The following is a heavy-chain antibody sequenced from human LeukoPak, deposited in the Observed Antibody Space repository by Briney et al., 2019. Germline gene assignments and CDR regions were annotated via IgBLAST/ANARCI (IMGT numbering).Heavy chain of an antibody. Sequence: SETLSLTCAVYGGSFSGYYWSWIRQPPGKGLEWIGEINHSGSTNYNPSLKNRVTISVDTSKNQFSLKLSSVTAADTAVYYCARVDWDYGSGSQIDYWGQGTLVTVSS. CDR1: GGSFSGYY. V-gene: IGHV4-34*01. J-gene: IGHJ4*02. D-gene: IGHD3-10*01. CDR3: ARVDWDYGSGSQIDY. CDR2: INHSGST.